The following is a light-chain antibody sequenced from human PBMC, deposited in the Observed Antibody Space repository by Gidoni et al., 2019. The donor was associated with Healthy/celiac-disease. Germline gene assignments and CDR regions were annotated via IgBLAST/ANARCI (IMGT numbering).Light chain of an antibody. CDR2: GAS. Sequence: ITQSPATLSVSPGERATLSCRASQSVSSNFAWYQQKPGQAPSLLIYGASTRATGIPARFSGSGSGTEFTRTISSLQSEDFAVYYCQQYNNWPPLTFGGGTKVEIK. CDR1: QSVSSN. V-gene: IGKV3-15*01. J-gene: IGKJ4*01. CDR3: QQYNNWPPLT.